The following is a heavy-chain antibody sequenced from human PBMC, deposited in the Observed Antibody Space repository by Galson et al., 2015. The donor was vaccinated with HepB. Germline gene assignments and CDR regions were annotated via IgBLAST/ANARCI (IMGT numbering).Heavy chain of an antibody. CDR2: ISWNSGSI. V-gene: IGHV3-9*01. J-gene: IGHJ6*03. Sequence: SLRLSCAASGFTFDDYAMHWVRQAPGKGLEWVSGISWNSGSIGYADSVKGRFTISRDNAKNSLYLQMNSLRAEDTALYYCAKDGIYRKEWFASYYYYMDVWGKGTTVTVSS. CDR3: AKDGIYRKEWFASYYYYMDV. CDR1: GFTFDDYA. D-gene: IGHD3-3*01.